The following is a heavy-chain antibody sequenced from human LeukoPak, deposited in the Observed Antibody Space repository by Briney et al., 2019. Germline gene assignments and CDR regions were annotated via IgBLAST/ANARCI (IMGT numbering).Heavy chain of an antibody. Sequence: QSGGSLRLSCAASGFTFSSYAMSWVRQAPGKGLEWVAVISYDGSDKYYADSVKGRFTISRDNSKNTLYLQMNSLRAEDTAVYYCAKVAGPTDFDYWGQGTLVTVSS. CDR3: AKVAGPTDFDY. V-gene: IGHV3-30*18. CDR2: ISYDGSDK. J-gene: IGHJ4*02. CDR1: GFTFSSYA.